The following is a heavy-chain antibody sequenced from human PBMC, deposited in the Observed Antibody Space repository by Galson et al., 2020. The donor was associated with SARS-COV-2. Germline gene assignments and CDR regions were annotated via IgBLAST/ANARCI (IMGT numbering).Heavy chain of an antibody. CDR3: ARGILLWFGELLPPRAFDI. CDR2: IYYSGST. V-gene: IGHV4-30-4*07. J-gene: IGHJ3*02. Sequence: SETLSLTCAVSGGPISSGGYSWSWIRQPPGKGLEWIGYIYYSGSTNYNPSLKSRVTISVDTSKNQFSLKLSSVTAADTAVYYCARGILLWFGELLPPRAFDIWGQGTMVTVSS. D-gene: IGHD3-10*01. CDR1: GGPISSGGYS.